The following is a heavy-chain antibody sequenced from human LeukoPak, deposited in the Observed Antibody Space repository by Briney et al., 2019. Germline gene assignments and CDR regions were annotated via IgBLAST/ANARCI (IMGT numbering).Heavy chain of an antibody. CDR3: TSRSGRYT. D-gene: IGHD6-19*01. CDR1: GFTFNNYA. CDR2: ISGSGDNT. J-gene: IGHJ4*02. V-gene: IGHV3-23*01. Sequence: GGSLRLSCAASGFTFNNYAMTWVRQAPGKGLEWVSGISGSGDNTYHAHTVKGRFTISRDNSKNTLYLQMNSLRAEDTAVYYCTSRSGRYTWGQGTLVTVSS.